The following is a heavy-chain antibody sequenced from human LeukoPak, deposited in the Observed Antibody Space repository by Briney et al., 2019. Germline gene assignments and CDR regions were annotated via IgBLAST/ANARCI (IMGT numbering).Heavy chain of an antibody. Sequence: ASVKVSCKASGYTFTSYGISWVRQAPGQGLEWMGWISAYNGNTNYAQKLQGRVTMTTDTSTSTAYMELRSLRSDDTAVYYCAKSGGRDGYEGLYFDYWGQGTLVTVSS. D-gene: IGHD5-24*01. V-gene: IGHV1-18*01. CDR1: GYTFTSYG. J-gene: IGHJ4*02. CDR2: ISAYNGNT. CDR3: AKSGGRDGYEGLYFDY.